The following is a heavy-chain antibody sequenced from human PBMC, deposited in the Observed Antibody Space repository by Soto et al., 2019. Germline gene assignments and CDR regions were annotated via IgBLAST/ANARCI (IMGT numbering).Heavy chain of an antibody. V-gene: IGHV4-39*01. CDR3: ARHVSN. J-gene: IGHJ4*02. Sequence: PSDTMFLTCTVSGVSISNSSYYWGWIRRPPGKGLEWIGTIYYSGITYYNPSLKSRVTISVDTSKNQFSLNLTSVAAADTAVYYCARHVSNWGQGTLVTVS. CDR2: IYYSGIT. CDR1: GVSISNSSYY.